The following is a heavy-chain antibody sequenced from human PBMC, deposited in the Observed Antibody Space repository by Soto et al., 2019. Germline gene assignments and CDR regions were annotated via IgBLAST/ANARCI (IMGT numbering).Heavy chain of an antibody. V-gene: IGHV1-18*01. CDR1: GYTFTSYG. CDR3: ASSIFGVDRFWFDP. J-gene: IGHJ5*02. Sequence: GASVKVSCKASGYTFTSYGISWVRQAPGQGLEWMGWISAYNGNTNYAQKLQGRVTMTTDTSTSTAYMELRSLRSDDTAVYYCASSIFGVDRFWFDPWGQGTLVTVSS. CDR2: ISAYNGNT. D-gene: IGHD3-3*01.